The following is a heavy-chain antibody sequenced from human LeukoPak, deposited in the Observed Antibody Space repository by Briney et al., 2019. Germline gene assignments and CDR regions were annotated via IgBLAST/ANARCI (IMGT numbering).Heavy chain of an antibody. CDR3: AKGSLHYYDTSGYYS. CDR2: ISGSDGDT. J-gene: IGHJ4*02. V-gene: IGHV3-23*01. Sequence: GGSLILCCGASGFPFSSYAMSWGRQDPGKGLEWVSGISGSDGDTYYADSVKGRFTISRANSKNTLYLQMSSLRVEDTDVYYCAKGSLHYYDTSGYYSWGQGTLVTVSS. D-gene: IGHD3-22*01. CDR1: GFPFSSYA.